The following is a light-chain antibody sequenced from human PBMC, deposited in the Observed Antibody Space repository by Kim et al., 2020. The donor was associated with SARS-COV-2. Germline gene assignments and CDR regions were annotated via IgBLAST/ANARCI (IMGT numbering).Light chain of an antibody. J-gene: IGKJ4*01. CDR2: WAS. Sequence: ATINCKSSQSVLYRSNNKNYLAWYQQTPGQPPKLLVYWASTRESGVPDRFSGSGSETDFTLTISSLQAEDVAVYYCQKYCRTPPTFGGGTKVDIK. CDR1: QSVLYRSNNKNY. V-gene: IGKV4-1*01. CDR3: QKYCRTPPT.